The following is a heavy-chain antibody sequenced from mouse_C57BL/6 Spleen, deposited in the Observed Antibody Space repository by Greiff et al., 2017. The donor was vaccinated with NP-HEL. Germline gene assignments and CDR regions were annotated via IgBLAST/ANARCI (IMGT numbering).Heavy chain of an antibody. CDR1: GFTFSDYY. V-gene: IGHV5-16*01. CDR2: INYDGSST. CDR3: ARWLLRGDFDY. Sequence: EVQRVESEGGLVQPGSSMKLSCTASGFTFSDYYMAWVRQVPEKGLEWVANINYDGSSTYYLDSLKSRFIISRDNAKNILYLQMSSLKSEDTATYYCARWLLRGDFDYWGQGTTLTVSS. J-gene: IGHJ2*01. D-gene: IGHD2-3*01.